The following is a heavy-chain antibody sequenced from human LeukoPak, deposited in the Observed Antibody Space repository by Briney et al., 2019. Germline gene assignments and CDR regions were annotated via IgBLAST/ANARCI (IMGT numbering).Heavy chain of an antibody. CDR2: ISGSGGST. CDR1: GFTFSSYE. CDR3: AKKYSTGLDP. D-gene: IGHD2/OR15-2a*01. Sequence: GGSLRHSCAASGFTFSSYEMNWVRQAPGKGLEWVSAISGSGGSTYYADSVKGRFTISRDNSENTLFLQMNSLRAEDTAVYYCAKKYSTGLDPWGQGTLVTVSS. J-gene: IGHJ5*02. V-gene: IGHV3-23*01.